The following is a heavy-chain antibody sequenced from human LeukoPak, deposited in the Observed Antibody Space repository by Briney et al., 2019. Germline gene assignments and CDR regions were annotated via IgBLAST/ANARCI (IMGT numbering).Heavy chain of an antibody. CDR2: IFHSGST. J-gene: IGHJ5*02. Sequence: SETLSLTCAVSGYSISSGYYWGWIRQPPGKGLEWIGSIFHSGSTYYNPSLKSRVTISVDKSKNQFSLNLSSVTAADTAVYYCARRGYSAYDSGDWFDPWGQGTLVTVSS. CDR1: GYSISSGYY. D-gene: IGHD5-12*01. V-gene: IGHV4-38-2*01. CDR3: ARRGYSAYDSGDWFDP.